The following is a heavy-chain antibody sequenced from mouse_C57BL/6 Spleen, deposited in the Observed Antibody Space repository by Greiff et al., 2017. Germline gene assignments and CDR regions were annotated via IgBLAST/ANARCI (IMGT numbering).Heavy chain of an antibody. CDR3: ARDGSSWGYYFDY. D-gene: IGHD1-1*01. CDR2: IWSGGST. Sequence: QVQLQQSGPGLVQPSQSLSITCTVSGFSLTSSGVHWVRQSPGKGLAWLGVIWSGGSTDYNAAVISRLSISKDNSKSQVFFKMNSLQADDTAIYYCARDGSSWGYYFDYWGQGTTLTVSS. V-gene: IGHV2-2*01. CDR1: GFSLTSSG. J-gene: IGHJ2*01.